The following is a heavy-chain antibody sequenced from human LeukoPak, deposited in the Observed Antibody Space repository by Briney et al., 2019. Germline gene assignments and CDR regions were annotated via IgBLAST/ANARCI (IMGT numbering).Heavy chain of an antibody. D-gene: IGHD5-12*01. CDR3: ARTIVATRPCYYYYMDV. CDR1: GGTFSSYA. CDR2: IIPIFGTA. Sequence: SVKVSCKASGGTFSSYAISWVRQAPGQGLEWMGGIIPIFGTANYAQKFQGRVTITADESTSTAYMELSSLRSEDTAVYYCARTIVATRPCYYYYMDVWGKGTTVTVSS. J-gene: IGHJ6*03. V-gene: IGHV1-69*13.